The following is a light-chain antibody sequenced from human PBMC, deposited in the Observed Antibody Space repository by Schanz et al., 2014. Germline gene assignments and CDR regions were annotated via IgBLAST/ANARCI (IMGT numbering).Light chain of an antibody. CDR1: QSVFYGNTNKTY. Sequence: DIVMTQSPDSLAVSLGGRATINCKTSQSVFYGNTNKTYLSWYQLKPGHPPRLVIYWASARDIGVPDRFSGIWSWSDFTLAISRLQAEDVAVYFCEEYFGTPFTFGQGTKLEI. CDR2: WAS. V-gene: IGKV4-1*01. CDR3: EEYFGTPFT. J-gene: IGKJ2*01.